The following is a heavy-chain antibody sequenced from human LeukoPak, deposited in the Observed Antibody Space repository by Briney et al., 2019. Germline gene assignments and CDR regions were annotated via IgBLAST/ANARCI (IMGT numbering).Heavy chain of an antibody. V-gene: IGHV3-48*01. Sequence: QAGGSLRLSCAASGFTFSSYSMNWVRQAPGEGLEWVSYISSSTSTIYYADSVKGRFTISRDNAKNSLYLQMNSLRAEDTAVYYCARDRYGSGRNGAFDIWGQGTMVTVSS. CDR1: GFTFSSYS. J-gene: IGHJ3*02. CDR3: ARDRYGSGRNGAFDI. CDR2: ISSSTSTI. D-gene: IGHD3-10*01.